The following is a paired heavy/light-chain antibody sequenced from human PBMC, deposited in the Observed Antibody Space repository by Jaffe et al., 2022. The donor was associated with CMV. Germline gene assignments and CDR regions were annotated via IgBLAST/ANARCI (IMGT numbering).Light chain of an antibody. CDR1: QDISNY. V-gene: IGKV1-33*01. J-gene: IGKJ4*01. CDR3: QQYDNLPFT. Sequence: DIQMTQSPSSLSASVGDRVTITCQASQDISNYLNWYQQKPGKAPKLLIYDASNLETGVPSRFSGSGSGTDFTFTISSLQPEDIATYYCQQYDNLPFTFGGGTKVEIK. CDR2: DAS.
Heavy chain of an antibody. D-gene: IGHD2-2*01. CDR3: ARPKDIVVVPADDAFDI. J-gene: IGHJ3*02. V-gene: IGHV1-69*09. Sequence: QVQLVQSGAEVKKPGSSVKVSCKASGGTFSSYAISWVRQAPGQGLEWMGRIIPILGIANYAQKFQGRVTITADKSTSTAYMELSSLRSEDTAVYYCARPKDIVVVPADDAFDIWGQGTMVTVSS. CDR2: IIPILGIA. CDR1: GGTFSSYA.